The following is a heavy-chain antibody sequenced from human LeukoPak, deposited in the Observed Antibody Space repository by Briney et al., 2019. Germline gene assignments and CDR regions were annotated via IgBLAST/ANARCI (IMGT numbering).Heavy chain of an antibody. Sequence: SETLSLTCTVSGGSISSYYWSWNRQPPGKGLEWIGYIYYSGSTNYNPSLKSRVTISVDTSKNQFSLKLTSVTAADTAVYYCARGDSGSFSQFDCWGQGTLVTVSS. CDR2: IYYSGST. CDR1: GGSISSYY. CDR3: ARGDSGSFSQFDC. J-gene: IGHJ4*02. V-gene: IGHV4-59*01. D-gene: IGHD1-26*01.